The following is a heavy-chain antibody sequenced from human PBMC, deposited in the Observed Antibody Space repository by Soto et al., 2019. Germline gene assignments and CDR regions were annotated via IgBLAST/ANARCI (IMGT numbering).Heavy chain of an antibody. CDR2: IHYSGST. V-gene: IGHV4-59*08. CDR3: ASNSYGYIFYDH. Sequence: PSETLSLTCTVSGASISSNYWSWIRQPPGKGLEWMGYIHYSGSTYYNPSLKSRVTISVDTSKNQFSLKLSSVTAADTAVYYCASNSYGYIFYDHWGQGTLVTVSS. CDR1: GASISSNY. J-gene: IGHJ4*02. D-gene: IGHD5-18*01.